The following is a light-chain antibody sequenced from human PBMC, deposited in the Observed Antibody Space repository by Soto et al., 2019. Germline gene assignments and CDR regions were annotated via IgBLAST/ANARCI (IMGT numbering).Light chain of an antibody. CDR1: SSDVGGYNY. CDR2: EVS. J-gene: IGLJ2*01. V-gene: IGLV2-14*01. Sequence: QSALTQPASVSGSPGQSITISCTGTSSDVGGYNYVSWYQQHPGKAPKLMIYEVSNRPSGVSNRFYGYKSGNTASLTISGLQAEDEDDYYCSSYTSSRNVVFGGGTKLTVL. CDR3: SSYTSSRNVV.